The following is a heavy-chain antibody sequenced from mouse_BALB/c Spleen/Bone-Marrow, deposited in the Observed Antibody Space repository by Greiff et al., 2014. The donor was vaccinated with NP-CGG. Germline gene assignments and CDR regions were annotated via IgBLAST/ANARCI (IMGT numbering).Heavy chain of an antibody. CDR3: ARGSPY. CDR1: GYTFTNYY. CDR2: INPGNGGT. J-gene: IGHJ3*01. D-gene: IGHD6-2*01. V-gene: IGHV1S81*02. Sequence: VQLQESGAELVKPGASVKLSCKTSGYTFTNYYIYWVKQRPGQGLEWIGEINPGNGGTNFNERFKSKATLTVCKSSTTAYILLASLASEGYAVYYCARGSPYWGQGTLVTVSA.